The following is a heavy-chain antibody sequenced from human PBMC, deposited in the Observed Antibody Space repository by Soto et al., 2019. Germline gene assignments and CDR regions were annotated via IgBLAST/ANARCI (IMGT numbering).Heavy chain of an antibody. CDR2: IYYSGST. CDR3: ARETIGELSEPYYFDY. J-gene: IGHJ4*02. Sequence: SETLSLTCTVSGGSISSGGYYWSWIRQHPGKGLEWIGYIYYSGSTYYNPSLKSRVTISVDTSKNQFSLKLSSVTAADTAVYYCARETIGELSEPYYFDYWGQGTLVTVSS. CDR1: GGSISSGGYY. D-gene: IGHD3-10*01. V-gene: IGHV4-31*03.